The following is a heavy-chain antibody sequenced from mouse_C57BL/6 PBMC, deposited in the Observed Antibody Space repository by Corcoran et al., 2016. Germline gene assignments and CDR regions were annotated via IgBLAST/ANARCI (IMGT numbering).Heavy chain of an antibody. Sequence: EVQLQQSGPELVKPGASVKISCKASGYTFTEYYMDWVKQSHGKSLEWIGDINPNNGGTSYNQKFKGKATLTVDKSSSTAYMELRSLTSEDSAVYYCARWGLLGDQGYWGQGTTLTVSS. D-gene: IGHD2-3*01. V-gene: IGHV1-26*01. J-gene: IGHJ2*01. CDR3: ARWGLLGDQGY. CDR1: GYTFTEYY. CDR2: INPNNGGT.